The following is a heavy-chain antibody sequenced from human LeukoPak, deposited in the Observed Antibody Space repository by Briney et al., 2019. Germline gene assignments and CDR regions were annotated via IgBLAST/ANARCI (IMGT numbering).Heavy chain of an antibody. V-gene: IGHV3-9*01. Sequence: GRSLRLSCAASGFTFDDYAMHWVRQTPGKGLEWVSGITWNSGSIGYADSVKGRSTISRDNAKNSLYLQMNSLSAEDAALYYCAKDIYSSSWFYFDYWGQGTLVTVSS. CDR1: GFTFDDYA. J-gene: IGHJ4*02. D-gene: IGHD6-13*01. CDR3: AKDIYSSSWFYFDY. CDR2: ITWNSGSI.